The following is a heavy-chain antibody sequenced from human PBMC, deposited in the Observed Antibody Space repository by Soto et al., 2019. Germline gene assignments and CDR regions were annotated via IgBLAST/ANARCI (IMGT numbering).Heavy chain of an antibody. V-gene: IGHV1-69*02. J-gene: IGHJ4*02. CDR2: IIPILGIA. CDR3: AILREAGGY. D-gene: IGHD1-26*01. CDR1: GGTFSSYT. Sequence: QVQLVQSGAVVKKPGSSVKVSCKASGGTFSSYTISWVRQAPGQGLEGMGRIIPILGIANYAQKFQGRVTITADKSTSTAYMELSSLRSEDTAVYYWAILREAGGYWGQGTMVTVSS.